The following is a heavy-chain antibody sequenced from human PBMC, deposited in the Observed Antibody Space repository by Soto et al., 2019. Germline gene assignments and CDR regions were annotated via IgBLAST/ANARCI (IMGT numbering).Heavy chain of an antibody. J-gene: IGHJ6*02. CDR2: ISAYNGNT. D-gene: IGHD3-9*01. CDR3: AREVLRYFDWLYPGMDV. V-gene: IGHV1-18*01. Sequence: PSVKVSCKASGYTFTSYGISWVRQAPGQGLEWMGWISAYNGNTNYAQKLQGRVTMTTDTSTSTAYMELRSLRSDDTAVYYCAREVLRYFDWLYPGMDVWGQGTTVTVSS. CDR1: GYTFTSYG.